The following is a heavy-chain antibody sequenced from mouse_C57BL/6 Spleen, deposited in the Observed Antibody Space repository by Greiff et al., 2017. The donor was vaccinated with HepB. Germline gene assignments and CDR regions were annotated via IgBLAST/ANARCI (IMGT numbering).Heavy chain of an antibody. CDR3: ARHHYGSRFDY. CDR2: ISGGGGNT. CDR1: GFTFSSYT. Sequence: DVMLVESGGGLVKPGGSLKLSCAASGFTFSSYTMSWVRQTPEKRLEWVATISGGGGNTYYPDSVKGRFTISRDNAKNTLYLQMSSLRSEDTALYYCARHHYGSRFDYWGQGTTLTVSS. J-gene: IGHJ2*01. D-gene: IGHD1-1*01. V-gene: IGHV5-9*01.